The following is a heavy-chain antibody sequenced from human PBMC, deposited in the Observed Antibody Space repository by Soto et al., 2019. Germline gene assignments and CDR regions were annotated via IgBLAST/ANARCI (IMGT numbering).Heavy chain of an antibody. CDR1: GFTVSSNY. Sequence: GGSLRLSCAASGFTVSSNYMSWVRQAPGKGLEWVSVIYSGGSTYYADSVKGRFTISRDNSKNTLYLQMTTLRPEDTAVYYCARVFRYFDWDHDAFDIWGQGTMVTVSS. V-gene: IGHV3-53*01. CDR2: IYSGGST. J-gene: IGHJ3*02. D-gene: IGHD3-9*01. CDR3: ARVFRYFDWDHDAFDI.